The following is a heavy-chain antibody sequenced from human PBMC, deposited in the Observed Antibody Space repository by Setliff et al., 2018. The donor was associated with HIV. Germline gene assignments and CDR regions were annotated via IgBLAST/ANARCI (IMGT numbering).Heavy chain of an antibody. V-gene: IGHV1-69*05. D-gene: IGHD3-22*01. J-gene: IGHJ4*02. Sequence: SVKVSCKASGGTFSSYTINRVRQAPGQGLEWMGGIIPIFGTTNYAQKCQGRLTMTRDTSTNTAYMELSRLRSDDTAVYYCARDYYDSSGYIFFPGLPDYWGQGTLVTVS. CDR1: GGTFSSYT. CDR2: IIPIFGTT. CDR3: ARDYYDSSGYIFFPGLPDY.